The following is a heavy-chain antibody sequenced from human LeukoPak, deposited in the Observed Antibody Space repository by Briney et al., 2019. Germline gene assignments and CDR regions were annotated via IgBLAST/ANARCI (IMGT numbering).Heavy chain of an antibody. Sequence: GASVKVSCKASGYTFTHYAMNWVRQAPGQGLEWMGIINPSGGSTSYAQKFQGRVTMTRDTSTSTVYMELSSLRSEDTAVYYCAREGIAAAGFSSWGQGTLVTVSS. V-gene: IGHV1-46*01. CDR2: INPSGGST. D-gene: IGHD6-13*01. CDR1: GYTFTHYA. J-gene: IGHJ4*02. CDR3: AREGIAAAGFSS.